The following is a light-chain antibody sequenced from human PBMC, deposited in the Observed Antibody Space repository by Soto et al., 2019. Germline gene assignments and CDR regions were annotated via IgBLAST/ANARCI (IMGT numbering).Light chain of an antibody. J-gene: IGKJ5*01. CDR2: DTS. CDR3: QQYNKWPPIT. V-gene: IGKV3-15*01. Sequence: EIVMTQSPATLSVSPGERATLSCRASQSVGIKLAWYQQKPGQAPRLLIYDTSTMATGIPARFSGSGSGTEFTLTISSLPSEDFAIYYCQQYNKWPPITFGQGTRLDIK. CDR1: QSVGIK.